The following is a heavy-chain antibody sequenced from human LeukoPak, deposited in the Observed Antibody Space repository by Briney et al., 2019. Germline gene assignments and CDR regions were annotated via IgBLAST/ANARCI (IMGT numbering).Heavy chain of an antibody. V-gene: IGHV1-18*01. Sequence: GASVKVSCKASGYTFTSDGISWVRQAPGQGLEWMGWISPYTGDTKFTQKLQGGVTMTTDTSTNTAYMELRSLRSDDTAVYYCARDVLRTHSGTYSYYAMDVWGQGTTVTVSS. D-gene: IGHD1-26*01. CDR3: ARDVLRTHSGTYSYYAMDV. CDR1: GYTFTSDG. J-gene: IGHJ6*02. CDR2: ISPYTGDT.